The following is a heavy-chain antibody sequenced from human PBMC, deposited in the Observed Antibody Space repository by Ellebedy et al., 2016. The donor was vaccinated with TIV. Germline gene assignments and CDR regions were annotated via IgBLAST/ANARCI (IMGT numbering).Heavy chain of an antibody. Sequence: SVKVSXXASGGTFSNFPIRWVRQAPGQGLEWMGRIIPMLAITNYAQKFQGRVTMTSDTSTRTVYMELRRLRSEDTAVYYCARDCIDLHRSGWQGDFDIWGQGTMVTVSS. J-gene: IGHJ3*02. D-gene: IGHD6-19*01. CDR2: IIPMLAIT. CDR1: GGTFSNFP. V-gene: IGHV1-69*04. CDR3: ARDCIDLHRSGWQGDFDI.